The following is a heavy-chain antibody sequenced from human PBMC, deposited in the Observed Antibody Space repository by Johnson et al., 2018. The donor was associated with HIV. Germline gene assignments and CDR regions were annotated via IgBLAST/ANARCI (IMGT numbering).Heavy chain of an antibody. CDR2: ITWNGDTI. Sequence: VQLVESGGGVVRPGGSLRLSCAASGFTFEDYAMHWVRQAPGKGLEWVSGITWNGDTIDSADSVEGRFTISRDNAKNSLYLQMNSLRAEDTAVYYCAKLIIVVVPSQTSPGRTFDIWGQGTRVTVSS. V-gene: IGHV3-9*01. CDR1: GFTFEDYA. D-gene: IGHD2-15*01. CDR3: AKLIIVVVPSQTSPGRTFDI. J-gene: IGHJ3*02.